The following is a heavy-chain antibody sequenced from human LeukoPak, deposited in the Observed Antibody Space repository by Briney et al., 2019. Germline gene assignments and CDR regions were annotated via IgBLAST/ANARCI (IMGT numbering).Heavy chain of an antibody. Sequence: SETLSLTCAVYGGSFSGYYWSWIRQPPGKGLEWIGEINHSGSTNYNPSLKSRVTISVDTSKNQFSLKLSSVTAADTAVYYCARRSSWYFGFDIWGQGTMVTVSS. J-gene: IGHJ3*02. V-gene: IGHV4-34*01. CDR3: ARRSSWYFGFDI. CDR1: GGSFSGYY. CDR2: INHSGST. D-gene: IGHD6-13*01.